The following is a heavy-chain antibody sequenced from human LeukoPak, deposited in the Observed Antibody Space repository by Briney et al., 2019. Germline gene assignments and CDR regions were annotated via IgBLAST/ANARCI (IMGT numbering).Heavy chain of an antibody. V-gene: IGHV3-30*02. CDR1: GFTFSSYG. J-gene: IGHJ4*02. D-gene: IGHD6-6*01. CDR2: IRYDGSNK. Sequence: GGSLRLSCAASGFTFSSYGMHWVRQAPGKGLEWVAFIRYDGSNKYYADSAKGRFTISRDNSKNTLYLQMNGLRAEDTAVYYCAKDLLYSSSISPFNYWGQGTLVTVSS. CDR3: AKDLLYSSSISPFNY.